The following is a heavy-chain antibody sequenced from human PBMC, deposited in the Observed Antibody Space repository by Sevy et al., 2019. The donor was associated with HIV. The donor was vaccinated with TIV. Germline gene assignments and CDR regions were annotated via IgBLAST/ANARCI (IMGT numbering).Heavy chain of an antibody. V-gene: IGHV4-59*01. CDR2: IFSRGNI. CDR3: ARSRDSGFYSALGL. CDR1: ADLIDAYY. J-gene: IGHJ3*01. Sequence: SDTLSLTCTVSADLIDAYYWTWIRQPPGKGLEWIGYIFSRGNINYNPSLKGRLTLSLDPSKFQFSLKLTSMTAADTAMYYCARSRDSGFYSALGLWGQGTMVTVSS. D-gene: IGHD4-4*01.